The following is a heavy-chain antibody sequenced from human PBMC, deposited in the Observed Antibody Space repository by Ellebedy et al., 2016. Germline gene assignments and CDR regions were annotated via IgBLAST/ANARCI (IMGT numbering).Heavy chain of an antibody. V-gene: IGHV3-21*01. Sequence: GESLKISXAASGFTFSSYSMNWVRQAPGKGLEWVSSISSSSSYIYYADSVKGRFTISRDNAKNSLYLQMNSLRAEDTAVYYCARGPHFDWLFDYWGQGTLVTVSS. CDR2: ISSSSSYI. J-gene: IGHJ4*02. CDR1: GFTFSSYS. CDR3: ARGPHFDWLFDY. D-gene: IGHD3-9*01.